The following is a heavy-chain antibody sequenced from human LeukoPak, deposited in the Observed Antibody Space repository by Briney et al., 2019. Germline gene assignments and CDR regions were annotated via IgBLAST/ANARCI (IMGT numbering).Heavy chain of an antibody. D-gene: IGHD6-13*01. CDR3: ARDPLRSTWSTYYYTMDV. CDR1: GYTFTDYY. V-gene: IGHV1-18*04. J-gene: IGHJ6*02. CDR2: ISAYDGDT. Sequence: ASVKVSCKASGYTFTDYYIHWVRQAPGQGLEWMGWISAYDGDTNSAQSFQGRVTMTTDTSTNTVYMELRSLISDDTAVYYCARDPLRSTWSTYYYTMDVWGQGTTVIVSS.